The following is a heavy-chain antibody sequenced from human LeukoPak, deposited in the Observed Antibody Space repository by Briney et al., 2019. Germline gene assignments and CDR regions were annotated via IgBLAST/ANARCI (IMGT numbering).Heavy chain of an antibody. CDR1: GFAVSRYY. V-gene: IGHV3-53*01. Sequence: GGSLRLSCAASGFAVSRYYISWVRQAPGKGLEWVSVIYSGGSTYYADSVKGRFTISRDNSKNTLYLQMNSLRAEDTAVYYCARGDSVVTAAYWGQGTLVTVSS. D-gene: IGHD2-21*02. CDR3: ARGDSVVTAAY. CDR2: IYSGGST. J-gene: IGHJ4*02.